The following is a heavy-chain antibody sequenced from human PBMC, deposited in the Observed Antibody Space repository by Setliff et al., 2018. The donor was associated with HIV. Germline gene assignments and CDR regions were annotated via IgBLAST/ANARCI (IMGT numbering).Heavy chain of an antibody. Sequence: GESLKISCKGSGYTFTSYWIGWVRQMPGKGLEWMGIIYPGDSDTRYSPSFQGQVTISADKSINTLYLQMNSLKTEDTAVYYCSTTASNGYPWALDIWGQGTMVTVSS. CDR1: GYTFTSYW. J-gene: IGHJ3*02. V-gene: IGHV5-51*01. CDR3: STTASNGYPWALDI. CDR2: IYPGDSDT. D-gene: IGHD3-22*01.